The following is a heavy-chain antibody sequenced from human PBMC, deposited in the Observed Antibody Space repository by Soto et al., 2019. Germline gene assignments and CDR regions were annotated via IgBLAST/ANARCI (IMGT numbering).Heavy chain of an antibody. CDR2: INPNSGGT. J-gene: IGHJ3*02. CDR1: GGTFSSYA. V-gene: IGHV1-2*04. CDR3: ARGSSTSRFPTRTDAFDI. Sequence: ASVKVSFKASGGTFSSYAISWVRQAPGQGLEWMGWINPNSGGTNYAQKFQGWVTMTRDTSISTAYMELSRLRSDDTAVYYCARGSSTSRFPTRTDAFDIWGQGTMVTVSS. D-gene: IGHD2-2*01.